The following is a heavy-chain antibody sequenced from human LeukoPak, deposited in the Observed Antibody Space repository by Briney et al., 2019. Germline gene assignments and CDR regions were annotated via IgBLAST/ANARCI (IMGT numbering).Heavy chain of an antibody. CDR1: GFSFSSTW. Sequence: GGSLRLSCAASGFSFSSTWMHWVRQVPGKGLVWVARIKSDGGGIIYADSVKGRFAISRDNPRNTVYLQMNSLSGEDTDVYYCAKEGQLEAPYYFDYWGQGTLVTVSS. CDR2: IKSDGGGI. D-gene: IGHD1-1*01. V-gene: IGHV3-74*01. J-gene: IGHJ4*02. CDR3: AKEGQLEAPYYFDY.